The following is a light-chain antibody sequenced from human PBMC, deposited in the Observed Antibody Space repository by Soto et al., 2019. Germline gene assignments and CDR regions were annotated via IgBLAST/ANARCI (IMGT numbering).Light chain of an antibody. V-gene: IGLV2-14*01. CDR1: SSDVGGYNF. CDR3: TATDDRLTGPV. J-gene: IGLJ2*01. Sequence: QSVLTQPASVSGSPGQSITISCTGTSSDVGGYNFVSWYQQHPGKAPKLIIYDVNNRPSGVPARFSGSKSGNTASLTISGLQAEDESDYYCTATDDRLTGPVFGGGTKVTVL. CDR2: DVN.